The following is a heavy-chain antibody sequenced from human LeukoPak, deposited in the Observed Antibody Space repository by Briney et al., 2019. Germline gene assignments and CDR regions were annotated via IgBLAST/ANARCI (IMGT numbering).Heavy chain of an antibody. D-gene: IGHD4-11*01. Sequence: GGSLRLSCAVSGFTVSDNYISWVRQAPGKGLEWVAVIWYDGSNKYYADSVKGRFTISRDNSKNTLYLQMNSLRAEDTAVYYCARDKTTVTSFLNWFDPWGQGTLVTVSS. CDR3: ARDKTTVTSFLNWFDP. CDR2: IWYDGSNK. V-gene: IGHV3-33*08. CDR1: GFTVSDNY. J-gene: IGHJ5*02.